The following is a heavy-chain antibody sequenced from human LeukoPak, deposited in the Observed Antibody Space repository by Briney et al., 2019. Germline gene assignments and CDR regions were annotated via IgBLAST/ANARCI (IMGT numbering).Heavy chain of an antibody. J-gene: IGHJ4*02. V-gene: IGHV4-59*08. D-gene: IGHD3-22*01. CDR2: IYYSGST. CDR1: GGSISYYY. CDR3: ARHTDTPTLHYDSSGYPNQFDY. Sequence: SETLSLTCTVSGGSISYYYWSWIRQPPGKGLEWIGYIYYSGSTNYNPSLKSRVTISVDTSKNQFSLKLSSVTAADTAVYYCARHTDTPTLHYDSSGYPNQFDYWGQGTLVTVSS.